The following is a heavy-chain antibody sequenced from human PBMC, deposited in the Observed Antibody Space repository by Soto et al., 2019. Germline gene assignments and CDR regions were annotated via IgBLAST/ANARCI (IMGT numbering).Heavy chain of an antibody. CDR3: ARAGGYEVQGNNWFDP. J-gene: IGHJ5*02. Sequence: PSETLSLTCAVSGGSISSHYWSWIRQPAGKGLEWIGRIYISGSTNYNPSLKSRVTMSLDTSRNQFSLKLTSVTAADTAVYYCARAGGYEVQGNNWFDPWGQGTLVTVSS. CDR2: IYISGST. V-gene: IGHV4-4*07. D-gene: IGHD5-12*01. CDR1: GGSISSHY.